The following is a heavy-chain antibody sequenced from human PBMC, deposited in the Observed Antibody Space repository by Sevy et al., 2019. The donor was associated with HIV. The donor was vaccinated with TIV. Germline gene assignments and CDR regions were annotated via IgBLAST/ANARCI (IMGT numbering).Heavy chain of an antibody. Sequence: GGSLRLSCAASGFTISEYYMSWIRQAPGKGLEWVSYISSSGSTIYYADSVKGRFTISRDNAKNSLYLQMNSLRAEDTAVYYCARGPTPWAYYYYYGMDVWGQGTTVTVSS. CDR2: ISSSGSTI. V-gene: IGHV3-11*01. D-gene: IGHD7-27*01. J-gene: IGHJ6*02. CDR1: GFTISEYY. CDR3: ARGPTPWAYYYYYGMDV.